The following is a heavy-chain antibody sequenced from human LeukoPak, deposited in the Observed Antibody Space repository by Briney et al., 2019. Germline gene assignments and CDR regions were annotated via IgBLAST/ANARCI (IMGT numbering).Heavy chain of an antibody. D-gene: IGHD6-13*01. V-gene: IGHV4-34*01. J-gene: IGHJ4*02. CDR2: INHNGST. CDR1: GGSFSGYC. Sequence: PSETLSLTCAVYGGSFSGYCWSWIRQPPGKGLEWIGEINHNGSTNYNPSLKSRVTISVDTSKNQFSLKLTSVTAADTAVYYCARGGFRAAAGTALWYWGQGTLVTVSS. CDR3: ARGGFRAAAGTALWY.